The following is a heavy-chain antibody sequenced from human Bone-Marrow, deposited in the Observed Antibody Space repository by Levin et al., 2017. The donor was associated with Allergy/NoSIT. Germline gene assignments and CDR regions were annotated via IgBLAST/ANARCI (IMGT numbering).Heavy chain of an antibody. CDR3: AKDSYSGSYFHYFDY. CDR2: ISYDGTNK. CDR1: GFTFSSYG. V-gene: IGHV3-30*18. Sequence: PGGSLRLSCAASGFTFSSYGMHWVRQAPGKGLEWVAVISYDGTNKYYADSVKGRFTISRDNFENTLYLQMNSLRAEDTAVYYCAKDSYSGSYFHYFDYWGQGTLVTVSS. D-gene: IGHD1-26*01. J-gene: IGHJ4*02.